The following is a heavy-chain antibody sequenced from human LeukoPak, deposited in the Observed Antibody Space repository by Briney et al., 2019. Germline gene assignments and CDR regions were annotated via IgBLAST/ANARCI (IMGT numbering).Heavy chain of an antibody. CDR3: ARLESGHYYDSSGYYSDAFDI. V-gene: IGHV3-21*01. D-gene: IGHD3-22*01. CDR1: GFTFSMYS. Sequence: GGSLRLSFAVSGFTFSMYSMNWVRQAPGKGLEWVSSISSSSSYIYDADSVKGRFTISRDNAKNSLYLQMNTLRAEGTAVYYCARLESGHYYDSSGYYSDAFDIWGQGKLVTVSS. J-gene: IGHJ3*02. CDR2: ISSSSSYI.